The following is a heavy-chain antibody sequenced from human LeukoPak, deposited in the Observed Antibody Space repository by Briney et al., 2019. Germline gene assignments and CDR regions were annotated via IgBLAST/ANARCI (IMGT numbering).Heavy chain of an antibody. CDR3: VRAVGPVGGYDSP. V-gene: IGHV4-59*01. CDR1: GGSFSSYY. D-gene: IGHD5-12*01. CDR2: IYYSGST. Sequence: PSETLSHTCTVSGGSFSSYYWSWIRQPPGKGLEWIGYIYYSGSTNYNPSLKSRVTISLDTSKNQFSLKLSSVTAADTAVYYCVRAVGPVGGYDSPWGQGTLVTVSS. J-gene: IGHJ5*02.